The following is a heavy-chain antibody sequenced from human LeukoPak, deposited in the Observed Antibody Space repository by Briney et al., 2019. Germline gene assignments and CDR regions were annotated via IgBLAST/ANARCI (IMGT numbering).Heavy chain of an antibody. V-gene: IGHV3-48*03. CDR2: ISSSGSTI. CDR1: GFTFSSYE. J-gene: IGHJ4*02. Sequence: PGGSLRLSCAASGFTFSSYEMNCVRQAPGKGLEWVSYISSSGSTIYYADSVKGRFTISRDNAKNSLYLQMNSLRAEDTAVYYCARGSTTGTFDYWGQGTLVTVSS. D-gene: IGHD1-1*01. CDR3: ARGSTTGTFDY.